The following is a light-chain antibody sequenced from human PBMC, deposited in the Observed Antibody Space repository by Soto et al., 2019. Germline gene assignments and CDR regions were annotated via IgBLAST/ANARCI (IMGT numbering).Light chain of an antibody. CDR3: QQYSTLPHT. CDR1: QSVTNRY. J-gene: IGKJ2*01. Sequence: ENVLTQSPGILSLSPGERATLSCRATQSVTNRYFAWYQQKPGQAPRLLIYGISSRATDIPDRFSGSGSGPDFTLTTSRLEPEDFVVYYCQQYSTLPHTFGQGTKLEVK. CDR2: GIS. V-gene: IGKV3-20*01.